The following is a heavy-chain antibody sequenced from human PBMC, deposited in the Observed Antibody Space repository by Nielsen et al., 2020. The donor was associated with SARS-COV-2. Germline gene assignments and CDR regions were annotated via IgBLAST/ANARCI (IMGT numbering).Heavy chain of an antibody. CDR1: GFSFSAYA. V-gene: IGHV3-23*01. CDR3: AKDAFGDYEAECFHH. J-gene: IGHJ1*01. CDR2: VSGSGGTT. Sequence: GESLKISCAASGFSFSAYAMIWVRQAPGKGLEWVSTVSGSGGTTYSADSVKGRFTISRDNHKNTVSLQLDNLRPDDTAVYFCAKDAFGDYEAECFHHWGQGTLVTVSS. D-gene: IGHD4-17*01.